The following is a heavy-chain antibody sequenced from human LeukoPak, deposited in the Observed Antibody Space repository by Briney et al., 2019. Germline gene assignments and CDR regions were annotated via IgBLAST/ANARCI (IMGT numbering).Heavy chain of an antibody. J-gene: IGHJ4*02. D-gene: IGHD2/OR15-2a*01. V-gene: IGHV3-30*04. Sequence: PGRSLRLSCAASGFTFSSYAMHWVRQAPGKGLEWVAVISYDGSNKYYADSVKGRFTISRDNSKNTLYLQMSSLRAEDTAVYYCARISTAFDYWGQGTLVTVSS. CDR2: ISYDGSNK. CDR1: GFTFSSYA. CDR3: ARISTAFDY.